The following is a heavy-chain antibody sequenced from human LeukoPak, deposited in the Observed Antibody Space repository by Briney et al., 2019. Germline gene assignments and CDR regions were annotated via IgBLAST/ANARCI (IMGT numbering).Heavy chain of an antibody. J-gene: IGHJ4*02. D-gene: IGHD6-13*01. CDR1: GFTFSSYG. Sequence: GGSLRLSCAASGFTFSSYGMHWVRQAPGKGLEWVAVIWYDGSNKYYADSVKGRFTISRDNSKNSLYLQMNSLRAEDTAVYYCARGRYSRYFDYWGQGTLVTVSS. CDR2: IWYDGSNK. CDR3: ARGRYSRYFDY. V-gene: IGHV3-33*01.